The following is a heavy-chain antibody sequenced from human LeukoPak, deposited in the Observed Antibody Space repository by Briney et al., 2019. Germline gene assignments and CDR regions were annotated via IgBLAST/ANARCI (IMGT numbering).Heavy chain of an antibody. V-gene: IGHV1-18*01. CDR3: ARSSLAVAGSVFDY. Sequence: ASVKVSCKASGYTFTSYGISRVRQTPGQGLEWMGWISTYNGNTHYARKLQGRVTMTTDTSTSTAYMELRSLRSDDTAVYYCARSSLAVAGSVFDYWGQGTLVTVSS. CDR2: ISTYNGNT. D-gene: IGHD6-19*01. J-gene: IGHJ4*02. CDR1: GYTFTSYG.